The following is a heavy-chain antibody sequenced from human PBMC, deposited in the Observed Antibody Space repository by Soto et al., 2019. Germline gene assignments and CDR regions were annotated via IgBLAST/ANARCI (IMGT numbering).Heavy chain of an antibody. Sequence: GGSLRLSCAASGFTFSSYSMNWVRQAPGKGLEWVSYISSSSSTINYADSVKGRFTISRDNAKNSLYLQMNSLRDEDTAVYYCARALGDYYGSGSYPAASDYWGKGTLVTVSS. CDR2: ISSSSSTI. V-gene: IGHV3-48*02. CDR1: GFTFSSYS. CDR3: ARALGDYYGSGSYPAASDY. J-gene: IGHJ4*02. D-gene: IGHD3-10*01.